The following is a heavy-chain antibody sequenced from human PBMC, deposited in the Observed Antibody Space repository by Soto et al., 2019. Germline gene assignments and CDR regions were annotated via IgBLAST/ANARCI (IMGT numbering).Heavy chain of an antibody. CDR2: ISGSGGSA. CDR1: GFTFSSYW. D-gene: IGHD6-13*01. CDR3: AKATSSSWYYFDY. V-gene: IGHV3-23*04. J-gene: IGHJ4*02. Sequence: EVQLVESGGGLVQPGGSLRLSCAASGFTFSSYWMHWVRQAPGKGLVWVSAISGSGGSAYYADSVKGRFTISRDNSKDTLFLQMNSLRAEDTAVYYCAKATSSSWYYFDYWGQGTLVTVSS.